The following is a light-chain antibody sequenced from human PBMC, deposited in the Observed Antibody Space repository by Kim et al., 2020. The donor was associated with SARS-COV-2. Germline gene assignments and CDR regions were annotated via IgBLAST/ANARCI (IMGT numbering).Light chain of an antibody. CDR3: QQYGTSPPAYT. CDR1: SF. V-gene: IGKV3-20*01. CDR2: AAA. Sequence: SFFAWYQQKPCRPPRLLIYAAATRATVTPDRFSGSGSGTDFNLTISRLVPECFGVYFFQQYGTSPPAYTCGQGTKLEI. J-gene: IGKJ2*01.